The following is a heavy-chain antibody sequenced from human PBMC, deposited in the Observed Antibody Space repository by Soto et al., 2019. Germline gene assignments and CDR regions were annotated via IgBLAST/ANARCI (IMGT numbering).Heavy chain of an antibody. V-gene: IGHV3-23*01. CDR2: ISGSGEST. Sequence: LRLSCAASGFTFSSCAMNWVRQAPVKGLEWVSTISGSGESTYYADSVKGRFTISSDNSKSTLYLQMNSLRAEDTAVYYCAKDRWNYDYFDFWGQGTLVTVSS. D-gene: IGHD1-7*01. CDR1: GFTFSSCA. J-gene: IGHJ4*02. CDR3: AKDRWNYDYFDF.